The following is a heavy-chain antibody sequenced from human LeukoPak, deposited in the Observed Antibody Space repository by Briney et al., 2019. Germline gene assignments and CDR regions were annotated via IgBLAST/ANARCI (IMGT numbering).Heavy chain of an antibody. Sequence: GGSLRLSCAASGFTFSSYSMNWVRQAPGKGLEWVSSISSSSSYIYYADSVKGRFTISRDNAKNSLYLQMNSLRAEDMAVYYCARVDYYYDSSGYYYEVVDYWGQGTLVTVSS. V-gene: IGHV3-21*01. CDR1: GFTFSSYS. CDR3: ARVDYYYDSSGYYYEVVDY. CDR2: ISSSSSYI. D-gene: IGHD3-22*01. J-gene: IGHJ4*02.